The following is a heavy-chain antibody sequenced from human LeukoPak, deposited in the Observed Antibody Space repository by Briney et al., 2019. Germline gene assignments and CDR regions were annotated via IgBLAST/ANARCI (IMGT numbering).Heavy chain of an antibody. CDR1: GFTFSSYW. D-gene: IGHD6-19*01. V-gene: IGHV3-7*05. CDR2: IKQDGSEI. J-gene: IGHJ4*02. Sequence: GGSLRLSCAASGFTFSSYWMSWVRQAPGKGLEWVANIKQDGSEIYYVASVKGRFTVSRDNAKNSLSLQMNSLRADDTAVYYCARHWWDSSGSYHFDYWGQGTLVTVSS. CDR3: ARHWWDSSGSYHFDY.